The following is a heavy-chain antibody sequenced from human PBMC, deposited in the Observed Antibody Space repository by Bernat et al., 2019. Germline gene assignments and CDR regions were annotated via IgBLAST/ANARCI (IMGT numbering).Heavy chain of an antibody. CDR2: ISYDGSNK. V-gene: IGHV3-30-3*01. J-gene: IGHJ4*02. D-gene: IGHD1-26*01. Sequence: QVQLVESGGGVVQPGRSLRLSCAASGFTFSSYAMHWVRQAPGKGLEWVAVISYDGSNKYYADSVKGRFTISRDNSKNTLYLQMNSLRAEDTAVYYCARGDGSYPDYWGQGTLVTVSS. CDR3: ARGDGSYPDY. CDR1: GFTFSSYA.